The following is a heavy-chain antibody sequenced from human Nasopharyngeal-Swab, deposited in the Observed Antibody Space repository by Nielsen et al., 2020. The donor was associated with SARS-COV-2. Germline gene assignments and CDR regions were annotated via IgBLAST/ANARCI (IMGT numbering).Heavy chain of an antibody. Sequence: WVRQAQGQGLEGMGWISAYNGNTNYAQKLQGRVTMTTDTSTSTAYMELRSLRSDDTAVYYCARDRRGGYCSSTSCYGNDYWGQGTLVTVSS. V-gene: IGHV1-18*01. D-gene: IGHD2-2*01. CDR3: ARDRRGGYCSSTSCYGNDY. J-gene: IGHJ4*02. CDR2: ISAYNGNT.